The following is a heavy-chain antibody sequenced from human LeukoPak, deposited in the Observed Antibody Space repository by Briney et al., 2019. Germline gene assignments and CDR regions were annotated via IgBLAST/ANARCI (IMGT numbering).Heavy chain of an antibody. V-gene: IGHV3-7*01. CDR2: INQGGSDK. Sequence: GGSLRLSCAASGFTFSSYWMSWVRQAPGKGLEWVANINQGGSDKHYVDSRFTISRDNANNSLYLQMNSLRAEDTAVYYCARDFGYSYGLGANWFDPWGQGTLVTVSS. CDR3: ARDFGYSYGLGANWFDP. J-gene: IGHJ5*02. D-gene: IGHD5-18*01. CDR1: GFTFSSYW.